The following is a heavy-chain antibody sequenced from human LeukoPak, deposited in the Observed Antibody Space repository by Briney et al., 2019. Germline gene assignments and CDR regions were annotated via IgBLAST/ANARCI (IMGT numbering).Heavy chain of an antibody. Sequence: SQTLSLTCAISGDSVSSNSAAWNWLRQSPSRGLEWLGRTYYTSNWYNEYAVSVKGRITINPDPSKNQFSLHLNSVTPEDTAMYYCARGYGSNYGTYYFDYWGQGTLVTVSS. D-gene: IGHD5-18*01. V-gene: IGHV6-1*01. CDR1: GDSVSSNSAA. J-gene: IGHJ4*02. CDR2: TYYTSNWYN. CDR3: ARGYGSNYGTYYFDY.